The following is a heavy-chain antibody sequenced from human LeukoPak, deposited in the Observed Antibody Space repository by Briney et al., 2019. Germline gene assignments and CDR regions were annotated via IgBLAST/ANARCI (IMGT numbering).Heavy chain of an antibody. CDR3: AKGRPTTLGYCGRSICADWYFDL. Sequence: GGSLRLSCSASGFTFSNYAMNWFRQAPGKGLEYVSVIGPNGGDAYYADSVKGRFTISRDNSKNTLYLQMSSLRAEDTAVYYCAKGRPTTLGYCGRSICADWYFDLWGRGTLLSVSS. CDR1: GFTFSNYA. D-gene: IGHD2-2*01. CDR2: IGPNGGDA. J-gene: IGHJ2*01. V-gene: IGHV3-64D*06.